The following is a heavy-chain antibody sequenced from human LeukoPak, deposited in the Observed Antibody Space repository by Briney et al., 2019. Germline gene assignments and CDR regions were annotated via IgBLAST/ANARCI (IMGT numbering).Heavy chain of an antibody. V-gene: IGHV4-59*01. Sequence: SETLSLTCTVSGGSINGYYWSWIRQPPGKGLEWIGYIYYSGSTNYNPSLKSRVTISVDTSKNQFSLKLSSVTAADTAVYYCARVGLQLWSGRAFDIWGQGTMVTVSS. D-gene: IGHD3-3*01. J-gene: IGHJ3*02. CDR3: ARVGLQLWSGRAFDI. CDR2: IYYSGST. CDR1: GGSINGYY.